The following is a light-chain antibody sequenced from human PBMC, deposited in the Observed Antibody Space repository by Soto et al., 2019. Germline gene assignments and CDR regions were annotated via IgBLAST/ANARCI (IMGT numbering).Light chain of an antibody. CDR3: CSYTRTSNHYF. V-gene: IGLV2-14*01. J-gene: IGLJ1*01. Sequence: QSALTQPASVCGSPGQSITISCTGTSSDIGGYDYVSWYQQRPGKAPKLMIYEVGYRPSGVSNRFSGSKSGNTASLTISGLQAEDEAVYYCCSYTRTSNHYFFGSGTKVTVL. CDR1: SSDIGGYDY. CDR2: EVG.